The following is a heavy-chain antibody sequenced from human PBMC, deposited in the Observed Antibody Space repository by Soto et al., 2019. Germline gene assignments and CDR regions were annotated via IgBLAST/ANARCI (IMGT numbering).Heavy chain of an antibody. D-gene: IGHD2-21*02. Sequence: EVQLVESGGGLVQPGVSLKLSCAASGFTFSGSAVHWVRQASGKGLEWVGRIRSKANNYATVYAASVKGRFTISRDDSKNTAYLQMNSLKTEDTAVYYCTRHAVQYCGGDCYLLPYFDLWGRGTLVTVSS. J-gene: IGHJ2*01. CDR3: TRHAVQYCGGDCYLLPYFDL. V-gene: IGHV3-73*02. CDR1: GFTFSGSA. CDR2: IRSKANNYAT.